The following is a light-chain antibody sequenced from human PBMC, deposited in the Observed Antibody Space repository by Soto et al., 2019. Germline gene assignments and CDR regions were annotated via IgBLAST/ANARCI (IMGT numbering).Light chain of an antibody. CDR1: NSDIGGYDF. CDR3: SSYAGSNNLG. V-gene: IGLV2-8*01. Sequence: QSALTQPPSASGSPGQSVTLSCTGSNSDIGGYDFVSWYQQHPGKAPKLMIYEVTKRPSGFPDRFSGSKSGNTASLTVSGLQAEDEADYYCSSYAGSNNLGFGGGTKLTVL. J-gene: IGLJ2*01. CDR2: EVT.